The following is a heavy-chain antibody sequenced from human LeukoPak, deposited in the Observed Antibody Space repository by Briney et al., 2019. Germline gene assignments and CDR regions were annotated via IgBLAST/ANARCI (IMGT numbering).Heavy chain of an antibody. CDR1: GYTFTSYG. Sequence: GASVKVSCKASGYTFTSYGISWVRQAPGQGLEWMGWISAYNGNTNYAQKLQGSVTMTTDTSTSTAYMELRSLRSDDTAVYYCARVDIVVVTAIRPYNWFDPWGQGTLVTVSS. J-gene: IGHJ5*02. V-gene: IGHV1-18*01. CDR2: ISAYNGNT. D-gene: IGHD2-21*02. CDR3: ARVDIVVVTAIRPYNWFDP.